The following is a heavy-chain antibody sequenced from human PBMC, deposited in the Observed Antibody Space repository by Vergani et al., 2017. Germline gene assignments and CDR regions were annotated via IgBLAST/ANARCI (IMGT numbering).Heavy chain of an antibody. J-gene: IGHJ5*01. CDR1: GYNFRNHW. Sequence: EVQLVQSGAEVKRAGDSLKISCQGSGYNFRNHWVGWARQMPGKGLEWMGIIYPGDSDTGYSPSFVGQVTISVDMSVSTSYLQWSSLRASDTAMYFYVRSLLYRPNEWFDSWGQGTLVTVSS. V-gene: IGHV5-51*01. CDR3: VRSLLYRPNEWFDS. D-gene: IGHD3-16*01. CDR2: IYPGDSDT.